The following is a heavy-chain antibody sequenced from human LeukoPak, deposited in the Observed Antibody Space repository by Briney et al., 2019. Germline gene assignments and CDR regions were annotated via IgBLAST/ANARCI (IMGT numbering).Heavy chain of an antibody. V-gene: IGHV4-31*03. CDR3: ARAYSLWFGASGDAFDI. Sequence: SETLSLTCTVSGGSISSGGHYWSWIRQHPGKGLEWIGYIYYSGSTYYNPSLKSRVTISVDTSKNQFSLKLSSVTAADTAVYYCARAYSLWFGASGDAFDIWGQGTMVTVSS. CDR1: GGSISSGGHY. J-gene: IGHJ3*02. D-gene: IGHD3-10*01. CDR2: IYYSGST.